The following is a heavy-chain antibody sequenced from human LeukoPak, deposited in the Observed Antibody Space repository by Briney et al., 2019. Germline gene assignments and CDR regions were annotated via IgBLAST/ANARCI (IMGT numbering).Heavy chain of an antibody. V-gene: IGHV3-30*02. CDR3: AKDRKELSYYYYMDV. D-gene: IGHD1-26*01. Sequence: PGGSLRLSCAAPGFTFSSYGMHWVRQAPGKGLEWVAFIRYDGSNKYYADSVKGRFTISRDNSKNTLYLQMNGLRAEDTAVYYCAKDRKELSYYYYMDVWGKGTTVTVSS. CDR1: GFTFSSYG. J-gene: IGHJ6*03. CDR2: IRYDGSNK.